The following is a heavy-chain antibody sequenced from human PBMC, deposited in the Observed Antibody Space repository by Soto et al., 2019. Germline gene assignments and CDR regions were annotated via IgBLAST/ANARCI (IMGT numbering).Heavy chain of an antibody. V-gene: IGHV3-48*03. CDR2: ISHTDRLT. Sequence: EVQLAESGGDLVQPGGSLRLSCVGSGFTFSYYEKNWVRQAPGKGLERVAFISHTDRLTHYPDSVRGRFTISRDNAKNSLYLHMTSLRVEDTAVYYCARDTGRASADLWGPGTLVTVSS. D-gene: IGHD6-13*01. J-gene: IGHJ5*02. CDR1: GFTFSYYE. CDR3: ARDTGRASADL.